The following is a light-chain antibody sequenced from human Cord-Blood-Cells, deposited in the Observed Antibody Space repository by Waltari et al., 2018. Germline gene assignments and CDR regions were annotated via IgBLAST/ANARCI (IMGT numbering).Light chain of an antibody. Sequence: QAVLTQLASLSASPGASASLTCTLRSGINVGTYRLSWYQQKPGSPPQYLLRYKSDSDKQQGSGVPSRFSGSKDASANAGILLISGLQSEDEADYYCMIWHSSAWVFGGGTKLTVL. CDR3: MIWHSSAWV. V-gene: IGLV5-45*01. CDR1: SGINVGTYR. J-gene: IGLJ3*02. CDR2: YKSDSDK.